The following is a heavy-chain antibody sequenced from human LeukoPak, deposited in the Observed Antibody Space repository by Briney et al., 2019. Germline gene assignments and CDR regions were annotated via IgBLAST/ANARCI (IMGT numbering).Heavy chain of an antibody. V-gene: IGHV4-34*01. Sequence: SETLSLTCAVYGGSLSYYYWSWIRQPPEKGLEWIGEINRSGSTNYNPSLKSRVTISVDTSKNQFSLKLSSVTAADTAVYYCARGPALYSGSYFPFDYWGQGTLVTVSS. CDR3: ARGPALYSGSYFPFDY. CDR1: GGSLSYYY. D-gene: IGHD1-26*01. J-gene: IGHJ4*02. CDR2: INRSGST.